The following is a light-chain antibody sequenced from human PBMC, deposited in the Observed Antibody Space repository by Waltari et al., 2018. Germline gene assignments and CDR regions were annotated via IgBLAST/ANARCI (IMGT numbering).Light chain of an antibody. V-gene: IGLV3-27*01. J-gene: IGLJ3*02. CDR3: FSAADNNWV. CDR1: ILAKKY. CDR2: EDS. Sequence: SYELTQPSSVSVSPGQTAKILCSGDILAKKYARWFQQKPGQAPLLLIYEDSERPSESPWRCSGASSGTTVTLTITGAHVDDEADYYCFSAADNNWVFGGGTKLTVL.